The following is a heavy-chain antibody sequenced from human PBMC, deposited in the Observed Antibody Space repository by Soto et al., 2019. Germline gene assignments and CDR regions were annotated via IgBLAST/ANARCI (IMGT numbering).Heavy chain of an antibody. V-gene: IGHV3-9*01. J-gene: IGHJ6*02. CDR2: ISWNSGSI. D-gene: IGHD6-6*01. CDR1: GFTFDDYA. CDR3: AKEIGGAAARPDVYYYYGMDV. Sequence: SLRLSCAASGFTFDDYAMHWVRQAPGKGLEWVSGISWNSGSIGYADSVKGRFTISRDNAKNSLYLQMNSLRAEDTALYYCAKEIGGAAARPDVYYYYGMDVWGQGTTVTVSS.